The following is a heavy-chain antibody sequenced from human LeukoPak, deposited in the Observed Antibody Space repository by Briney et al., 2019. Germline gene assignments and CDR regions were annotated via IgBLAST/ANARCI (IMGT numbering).Heavy chain of an antibody. CDR1: GGSISSYY. J-gene: IGHJ5*02. Sequence: PSETLSLTCTVSGGSISSYYWSWIRQPPGKGLEWIGYIYYSGSTNYNPSLKSRVTISVDTSKNQFSLKLSSVTAADTAVYYCARVPGSPYNWFDPWGQGTLVTVSS. CDR3: ARVPGSPYNWFDP. CDR2: IYYSGST. D-gene: IGHD7-27*01. V-gene: IGHV4-59*01.